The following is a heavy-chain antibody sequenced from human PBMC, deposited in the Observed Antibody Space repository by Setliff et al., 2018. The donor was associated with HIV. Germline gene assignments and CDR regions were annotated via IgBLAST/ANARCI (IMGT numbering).Heavy chain of an antibody. CDR1: GFTFSNYW. CDR3: ARDGGICSSTSCEAIGAFDI. J-gene: IGHJ3*02. V-gene: IGHV3-7*01. D-gene: IGHD2-2*01. CDR2: IRQDGNEK. Sequence: GGSLRLSCAAFGFTFSNYWMNWVRQAPGKGLEWVANIRQDGNEKYYVDSVKGRFTISRDNAKNSLYLHMNSLRDEDTAVYFCARDGGICSSTSCEAIGAFDIWGQGTMVTVSS.